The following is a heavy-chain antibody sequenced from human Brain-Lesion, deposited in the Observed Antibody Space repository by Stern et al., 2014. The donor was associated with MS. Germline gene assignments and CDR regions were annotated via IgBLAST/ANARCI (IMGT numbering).Heavy chain of an antibody. V-gene: IGHV4-61*02. D-gene: IGHD2-2*01. CDR1: GGSISSGGYY. J-gene: IGHJ6*02. CDR2: IFNSGST. CDR3: ARGRVVPGFQYYATDV. Sequence: QVQLVESGPGLVKPSQTLSLSCTVSGGSISSGGYYWSWIRQPAGKGLEWIGRIFNSGSTSYNPSLQSRVPRSKDTAQNQVPLRLNSMPAADTAVYYCARGRVVPGFQYYATDVWGQGTTVIVSS.